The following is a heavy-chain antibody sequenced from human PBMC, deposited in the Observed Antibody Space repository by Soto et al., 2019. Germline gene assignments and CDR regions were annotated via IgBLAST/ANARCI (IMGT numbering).Heavy chain of an antibody. CDR3: ARGPLVVLNYFES. Sequence: ASVKVSCKASGYTFISYGISWVRQAPGQGLEWMGSICSYNDIPDYAQNFQARLTMTADTSTSTAYMELSSLTSDDTAMYFCARGPLVVLNYFESWGQGTLVTVSS. J-gene: IGHJ4*02. V-gene: IGHV1-18*01. CDR2: ICSYNDIP. CDR1: GYTFISYG.